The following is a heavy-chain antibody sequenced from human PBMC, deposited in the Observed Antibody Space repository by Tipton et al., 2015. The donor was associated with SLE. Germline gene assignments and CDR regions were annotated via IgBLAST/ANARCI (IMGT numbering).Heavy chain of an antibody. CDR3: ARLDARRDAFDI. V-gene: IGHV4-34*01. J-gene: IGHJ3*02. Sequence: TLSLTCAVYGGSVSDYYWSWIRQSPGKGLEWIGEINHSGSTNYNPSLKSRVTISVDTSKNQFSLKLSSVTAADTAVYYCARLDARRDAFDIWGQGTTVTVAS. CDR2: INHSGST. D-gene: IGHD1-1*01. CDR1: GGSVSDYY.